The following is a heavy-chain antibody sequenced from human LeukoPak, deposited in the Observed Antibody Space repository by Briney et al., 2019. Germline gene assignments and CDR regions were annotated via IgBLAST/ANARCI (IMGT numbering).Heavy chain of an antibody. CDR2: IYPGDSDT. V-gene: IGHV5-51*01. D-gene: IGHD6-13*01. J-gene: IGHJ4*02. CDR3: ATWGDRIAAAFDY. Sequence: GESLKISCKRSRYSFTSYWIVWVRQMPGKGLEWMGIIYPGDSDTRYSPSFQGQVTISADKSISTAYLQWSSLKASDTAMYYCATWGDRIAAAFDYWGQGTLVTVSS. CDR1: RYSFTSYW.